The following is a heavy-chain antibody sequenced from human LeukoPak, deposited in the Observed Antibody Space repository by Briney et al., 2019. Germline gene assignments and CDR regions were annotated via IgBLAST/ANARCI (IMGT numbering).Heavy chain of an antibody. CDR1: GFTFSSYG. CDR3: AKDPAYYDSSGYYPDAFDI. J-gene: IGHJ3*02. D-gene: IGHD3-22*01. Sequence: PGGTLRLSCAASGFTFSSYGINWVRQAPGKGLEWVSAISGSGGSTYYADSVKGRFTISRDNSKNTLYLQMNSLRAEDTAVYYCAKDPAYYDSSGYYPDAFDIWGQGTMVTVSS. CDR2: ISGSGGST. V-gene: IGHV3-23*01.